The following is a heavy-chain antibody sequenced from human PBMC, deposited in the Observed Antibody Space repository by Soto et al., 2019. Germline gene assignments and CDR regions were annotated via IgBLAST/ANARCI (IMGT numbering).Heavy chain of an antibody. CDR3: ARQNDYGDYVSYFQH. V-gene: IGHV1-8*02. CDR1: GYTFTSYG. Sequence: ASVKVSCKASGYTFTSYGISWVRQAPGQGLEWMGGFDPEDGETIYAQKFQGRVTMTKNTSTSTAYMELSSLRSEDTAVYYCARQNDYGDYVSYFQHWGQGTLVTVSS. CDR2: FDPEDGET. J-gene: IGHJ1*01. D-gene: IGHD4-17*01.